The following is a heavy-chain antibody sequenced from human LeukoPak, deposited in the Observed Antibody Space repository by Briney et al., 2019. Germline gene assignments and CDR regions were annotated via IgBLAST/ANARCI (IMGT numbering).Heavy chain of an antibody. D-gene: IGHD2-2*01. V-gene: IGHV4-34*01. CDR3: AREAGGEYQLLNWFDP. J-gene: IGHJ5*02. Sequence: SETLSLTCAVYGGSFSGYYWSWIRQPPGKGLEWIGEINHSGSTNYNPSLKSRVTISVDTSKNQFSLKLSSVTAADTAVYYCAREAGGEYQLLNWFDPWGQGTLVTVSS. CDR1: GGSFSGYY. CDR2: INHSGST.